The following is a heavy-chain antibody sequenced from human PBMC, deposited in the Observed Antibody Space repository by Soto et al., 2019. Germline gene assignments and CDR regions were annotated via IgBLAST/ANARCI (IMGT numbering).Heavy chain of an antibody. D-gene: IGHD3-22*01. CDR3: ARDLGDSGYYFEY. CDR2: IWDDGSDR. Sequence: QVQLEASGGGVVQPGRSLRLSCAASGFIFSKYAMHWVRQAPGKGLEWVAVIWDDGSDRFYADSVKGRFTISRDNSKNPLYLQMNSLRAEDTAVYYCARDLGDSGYYFEYWGQGILVTVSS. V-gene: IGHV3-33*01. J-gene: IGHJ4*02. CDR1: GFIFSKYA.